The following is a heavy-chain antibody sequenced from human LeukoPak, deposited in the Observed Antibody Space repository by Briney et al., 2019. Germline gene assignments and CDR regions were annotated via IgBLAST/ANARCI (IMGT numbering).Heavy chain of an antibody. CDR3: ARDSAPGDTYGLLGIDS. J-gene: IGHJ4*02. V-gene: IGHV1-2*02. Sequence: ASVKVSCKASGYTFTGYYMHWVRQAPGQGLEWMGWINPNSGGTNYAQKFQGRATMTRDTSISTAYMELSRLRSDDTAVYYCARDSAPGDTYGLLGIDSWGQGTLVTVSS. CDR1: GYTFTGYY. CDR2: INPNSGGT. D-gene: IGHD5-18*01.